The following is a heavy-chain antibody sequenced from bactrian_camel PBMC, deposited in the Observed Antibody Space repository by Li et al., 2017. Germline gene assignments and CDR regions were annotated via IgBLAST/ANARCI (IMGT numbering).Heavy chain of an antibody. D-gene: IGHD1*01. CDR1: RFTASTGC. J-gene: IGHJ4*01. V-gene: IGHV3S53*01. CDR3: AISTTPSSWLASQFRIYNY. Sequence: QLVESGGGLVQPGGSLRLSCAASRFTASTGCMGWFRQSAGKEREPVATIDSDYSTTYANSVKGRFTISKDNAKTTLYLQMSSLEPEDTAMYYCAISTTPSSWLASQFRIYNYWGQGTQVTVS. CDR2: IDSDYST.